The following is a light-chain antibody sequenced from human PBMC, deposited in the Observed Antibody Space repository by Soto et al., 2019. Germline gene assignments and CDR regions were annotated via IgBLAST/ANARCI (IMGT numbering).Light chain of an antibody. CDR2: DAS. Sequence: TQSLGSLCLAPPKRLSLFFMSSQSFSSYYLAWYQQKPGQAHRLLIYDASTRATGIPARFTGSGSGTDFTLTITSLEPEDFAVYCCQQYNYWPRRLGHGTKVDI. J-gene: IGKJ1*01. CDR3: QQYNYWPRR. CDR1: QSFSSY. V-gene: IGKV3D-15*01.